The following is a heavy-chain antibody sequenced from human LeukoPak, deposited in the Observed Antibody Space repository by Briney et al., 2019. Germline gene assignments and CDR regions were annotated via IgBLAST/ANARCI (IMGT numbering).Heavy chain of an antibody. CDR2: IYHSGGT. CDR3: ARRHYGSGNIGS. D-gene: IGHD3-10*01. Sequence: SETLSLTCAVSGDPINSIDWWSWVRQSPARGLEWIGEIYHSGGTNYNPSLKSRVTISVDTSKNQFSLNLSSVTAADTALYYCARRHYGSGNIGSWGQGTLVTVSS. V-gene: IGHV4-4*02. J-gene: IGHJ4*02. CDR1: GDPINSIDW.